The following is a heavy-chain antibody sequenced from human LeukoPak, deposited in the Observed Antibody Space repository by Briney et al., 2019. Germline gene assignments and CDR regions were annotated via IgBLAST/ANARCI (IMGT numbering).Heavy chain of an antibody. D-gene: IGHD6-13*01. J-gene: IGHJ5*02. Sequence: GGSLRLSCAASGFTVSSNYMSWVRQAPGKGLEWVSVIYSGGSTYYADSVKGRFTISRDNSKNTLYLQMNSLRAEDTAVYYCAGAYSSSWYPSPDWFDPWGQGTPVTVSS. CDR2: IYSGGST. V-gene: IGHV3-53*01. CDR3: AGAYSSSWYPSPDWFDP. CDR1: GFTVSSNY.